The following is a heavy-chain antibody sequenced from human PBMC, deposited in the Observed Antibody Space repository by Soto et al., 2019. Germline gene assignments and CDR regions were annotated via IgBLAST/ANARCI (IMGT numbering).Heavy chain of an antibody. CDR1: GFTFSSYA. Sequence: GGSLRLSCAASGFTFSSYAMHWVRQAPGKGLEWVAVISYDGSNKYYADSVKGRFTISRDNSKNTLYLQMNSLRAEDTAVYYCARDGLLGYFDVWGQGTRVTVAS. D-gene: IGHD3-16*01. CDR3: ARDGLLGYFDV. CDR2: ISYDGSNK. J-gene: IGHJ4*02. V-gene: IGHV3-30-3*01.